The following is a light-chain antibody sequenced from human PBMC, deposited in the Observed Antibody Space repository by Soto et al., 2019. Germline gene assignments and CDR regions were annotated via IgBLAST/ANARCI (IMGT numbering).Light chain of an antibody. CDR3: QQYDSYWS. Sequence: DIQMTQSPSTLSASVGDRVTITCRASQRLTSWLAWYQQRPGKAPQLLIFDASNLESGVPSRFGGSGSGTEFTLTISSLQPDDFATYYCQQYDSYWSFGQGTKVEVK. V-gene: IGKV1-5*01. CDR2: DAS. CDR1: QRLTSW. J-gene: IGKJ1*01.